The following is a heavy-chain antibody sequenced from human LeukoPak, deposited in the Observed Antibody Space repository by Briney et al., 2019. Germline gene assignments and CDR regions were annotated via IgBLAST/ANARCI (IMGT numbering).Heavy chain of an antibody. CDR3: ARVYSSSWYFGYLYIDV. CDR1: GFTFSSYS. D-gene: IGHD6-13*01. V-gene: IGHV3-21*01. J-gene: IGHJ6*03. CDR2: ISWRSSDI. Sequence: GGSLRLSRAASGFTFSSYSMNWVRQAPGKGLEWVSSISWRSSDIEYADSVKGRFTISRDNAKKSLYLQMNNLRAEDTAVYYCARVYSSSWYFGYLYIDVWGNGTTVTVSS.